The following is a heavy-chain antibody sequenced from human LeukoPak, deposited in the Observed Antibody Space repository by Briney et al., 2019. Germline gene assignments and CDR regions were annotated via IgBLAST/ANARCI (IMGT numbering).Heavy chain of an antibody. V-gene: IGHV3-48*03. CDR3: ARGSTWYAPPDS. D-gene: IGHD6-13*01. J-gene: IGHJ4*02. Sequence: PGGSLRLSCAASGFPFSSYEMNWVRQAPGKGLEWVSYIGSSGGIIYYADSVKGRFTISRDNAKNSLYLQMNSLRAEDTAVYYCARGSTWYAPPDSWGRGTLVTVSS. CDR2: IGSSGGII. CDR1: GFPFSSYE.